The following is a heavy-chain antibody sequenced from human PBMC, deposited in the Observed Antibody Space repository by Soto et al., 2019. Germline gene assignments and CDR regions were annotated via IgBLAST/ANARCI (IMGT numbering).Heavy chain of an antibody. CDR1: GGSISIGGYY. Sequence: KPSETLSLTCTVSGGSISIGGYYWSCIRQHPGKGLEWIGYIYYSGSTYYNPSLKSRVTISVDTSKNQFSLKLSSVTAADTAVYYCARVVEYYYGMDVWGQGTTVTVSS. CDR3: ARVVEYYYGMDV. CDR2: IYYSGST. D-gene: IGHD1-26*01. J-gene: IGHJ6*02. V-gene: IGHV4-31*03.